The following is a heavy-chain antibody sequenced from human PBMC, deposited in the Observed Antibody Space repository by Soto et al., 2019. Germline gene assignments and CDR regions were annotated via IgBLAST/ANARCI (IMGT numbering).Heavy chain of an antibody. V-gene: IGHV4-39*01. Sequence: QLQLQESGPGLVKPSETLSLTCTVSGGSISSSTYYWGWIRQPPGKGLEWIASIYYSGRTYYNPSLERRVTIFVDTSKNPFSLRLSSVTAAETVVYYCGRHYSGSSSSWSTVWGQRTIVTVSS. D-gene: IGHD6-13*01. CDR1: GGSISSSTYY. CDR3: GRHYSGSSSSWSTV. CDR2: IYYSGRT. J-gene: IGHJ3*01.